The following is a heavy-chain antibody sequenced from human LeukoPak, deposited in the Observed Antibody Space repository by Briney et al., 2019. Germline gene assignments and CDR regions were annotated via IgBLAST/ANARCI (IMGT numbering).Heavy chain of an antibody. V-gene: IGHV4-34*01. CDR2: INHSVST. D-gene: IGHD3-9*01. J-gene: IGHJ4*02. CDR3: ARAPLRYFDWLSKGPDYFDY. CDR1: GGSFSGYY. Sequence: PSETLSLTCAVYGGSFSGYYWSWIRQPPGKGLEWIGEINHSVSTNYNPSLKSRVTISVDTSKNQFSLKLSSVTAADTAVYYCARAPLRYFDWLSKGPDYFDYWGQGTLVTVSS.